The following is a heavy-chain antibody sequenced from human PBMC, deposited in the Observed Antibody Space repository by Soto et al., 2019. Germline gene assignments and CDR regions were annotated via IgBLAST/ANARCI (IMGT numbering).Heavy chain of an antibody. CDR1: GFTFSSYW. CDR3: ARDIPSMVRGVILPDGFDI. Sequence: EVQLVESGGGLVQPGGSLRLSSAASGFTFSSYWMSWVRQAPGKGLEWVANIKQDGVEKYYVDSVKGRFTISRDNAKNSLYLQMNSLRAEDTAVYYCARDIPSMVRGVILPDGFDIWGQGTMVTVSS. V-gene: IGHV3-7*01. J-gene: IGHJ3*02. CDR2: IKQDGVEK. D-gene: IGHD3-10*01.